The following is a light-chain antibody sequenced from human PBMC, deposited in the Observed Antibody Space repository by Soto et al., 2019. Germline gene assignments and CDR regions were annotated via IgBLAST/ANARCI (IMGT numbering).Light chain of an antibody. Sequence: DIPLTQSPSTLSPSVGDRVTITCRASQSISSWLAWYQQKPGKAPKLLIYKASSLQSGVPSRFSGSGSGTEFTHTISSLQPDDFATYYCQQYNSYPHTFGQGTKLEIK. CDR1: QSISSW. J-gene: IGKJ2*01. CDR2: KAS. CDR3: QQYNSYPHT. V-gene: IGKV1-5*03.